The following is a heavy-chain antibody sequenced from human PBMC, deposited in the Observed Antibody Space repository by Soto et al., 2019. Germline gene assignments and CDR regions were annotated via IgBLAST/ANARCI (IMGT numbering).Heavy chain of an antibody. CDR2: IYWDDDK. CDR1: EFSLTTSGEG. CDR3: AHTRGGGNSALIDY. J-gene: IGHJ4*02. V-gene: IGHV2-5*02. D-gene: IGHD1-1*01. Sequence: QITLKESGPTLVKPTQTLTLTCTFSEFSLTTSGEGMAWIRQPPGKALEWLAIIYWDDDKRYNPSLKSRLTVTKDTSKNQVVLTMTNMDPVDTATYYCAHTRGGGNSALIDYWGQGTLVSVSS.